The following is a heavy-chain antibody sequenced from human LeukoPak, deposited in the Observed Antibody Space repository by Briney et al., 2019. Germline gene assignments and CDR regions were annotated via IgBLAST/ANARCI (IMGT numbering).Heavy chain of an antibody. CDR2: MYDSGSS. CDR1: GGSISSYY. Sequence: KPSETLSLTCTASGGSISSYYWTCIRQPPGNGLEWIGYMYDSGSSSYNPSLKSRVTMSIDSSKNQFSLRLSSVTAADTAVYYCAREVLWSAGESGRRDGMDVWGQGTTLIVS. D-gene: IGHD4-17*01. CDR3: AREVLWSAGESGRRDGMDV. V-gene: IGHV4-59*01. J-gene: IGHJ6*02.